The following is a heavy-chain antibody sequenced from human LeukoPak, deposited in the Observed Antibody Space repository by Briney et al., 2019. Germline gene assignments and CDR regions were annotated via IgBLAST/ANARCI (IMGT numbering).Heavy chain of an antibody. CDR3: ARVGSHVRNWFDP. J-gene: IGHJ5*02. Sequence: SETLSLTCTVSGGSISSYYWSWIRQPPGKGLEWIGYIYYSGSTNYNPSLKSRVTMSVDTSKNQFSLKLSSVTAADTAVYYCARVGSHVRNWFDPWGQGTLVTVSS. CDR1: GGSISSYY. CDR2: IYYSGST. D-gene: IGHD3-10*02. V-gene: IGHV4-59*12.